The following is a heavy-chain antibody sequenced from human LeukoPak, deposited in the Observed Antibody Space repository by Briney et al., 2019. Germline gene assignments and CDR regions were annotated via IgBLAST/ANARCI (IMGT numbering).Heavy chain of an antibody. CDR1: GGSISGSY. CDR2: MYNSGST. Sequence: SETLSLTCTVSGGSISGSYWSWIRQPPGKGLEWIAYMYNSGSTYYNPSLKSRVTISIDTSKNQFSLKLSSLTAADTAIYYCARGIESYGDYGYWGRGILVTVSS. J-gene: IGHJ4*02. D-gene: IGHD4-17*01. CDR3: ARGIESYGDYGY. V-gene: IGHV4-59*01.